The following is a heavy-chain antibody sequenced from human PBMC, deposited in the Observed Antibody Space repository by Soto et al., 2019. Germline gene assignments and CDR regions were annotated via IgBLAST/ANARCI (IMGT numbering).Heavy chain of an antibody. CDR1: GFTFSSYG. Sequence: QVQLVESGGGVVQPGRSLRLSCAASGFTFSSYGMHWVRQAPGKGLEWVAVISYDGSNKYYADSVKGRFTISRDNSKNTLYLQMHSLRAEDTAVYYCAKGSGWGYYYYGMDVWGQGTTVTVSS. J-gene: IGHJ6*02. V-gene: IGHV3-30*18. D-gene: IGHD6-19*01. CDR2: ISYDGSNK. CDR3: AKGSGWGYYYYGMDV.